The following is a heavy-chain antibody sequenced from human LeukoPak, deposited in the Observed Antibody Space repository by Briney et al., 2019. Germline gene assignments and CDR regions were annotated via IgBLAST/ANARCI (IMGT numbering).Heavy chain of an antibody. CDR3: ARDRPSGSYYMDV. CDR2: IYYSGST. CDR1: GGSISSYY. J-gene: IGHJ6*03. Sequence: PSETLSLTCTVSGGSISSYYWSWIRQPPGKGLEWIGYIYYSGSTNYNPSLKSRVTISVDTSKNQFSLNLSSVTAADTALYYCARDRPSGSYYMDVWGKGTTVTVSS. V-gene: IGHV4-59*01. D-gene: IGHD1-26*01.